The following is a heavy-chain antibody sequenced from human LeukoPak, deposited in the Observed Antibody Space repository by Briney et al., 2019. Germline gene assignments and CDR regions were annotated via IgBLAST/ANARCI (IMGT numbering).Heavy chain of an antibody. CDR3: ARGKGVLWPHYYYYYMDV. V-gene: IGHV4-38-2*02. CDR1: GYSISSGYY. CDR2: IYHSGST. Sequence: PSETLSLTCTVSGYSISSGYYWGWIRQPPGKGLEWIGSIYHSGSTHYNPSIKSRVTISVDTSKNQFSLKLTSVTAADTAVYYCARGKGVLWPHYYYYYMDVWGKGTTVTVSS. J-gene: IGHJ6*03.